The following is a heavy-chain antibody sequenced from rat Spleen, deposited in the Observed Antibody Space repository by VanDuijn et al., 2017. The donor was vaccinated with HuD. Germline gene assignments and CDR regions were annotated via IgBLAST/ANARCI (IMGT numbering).Heavy chain of an antibody. D-gene: IGHD1-12*03. CDR2: ISSGGAK. CDR1: GFSLTSNG. J-gene: IGHJ2*01. CDR3: AREGGGYPDY. V-gene: IGHV2S12*01. Sequence: QVQLKESGPGLVQPSQTLSLTCTVSGFSLTSNGVSWVRQPPGKGLECIAAISSGGAKYYNSALKSRLSISRDTSKNQVFLKMNSLQSEDTTTYYCAREGGGYPDYWGQGVMVTVSS.